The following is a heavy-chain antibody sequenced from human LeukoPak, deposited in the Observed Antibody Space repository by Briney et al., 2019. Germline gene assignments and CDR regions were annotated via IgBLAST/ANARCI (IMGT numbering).Heavy chain of an antibody. CDR1: GYTFTTYG. Sequence: ASVKVSFKASGYTFTTYGISWVRQAPGQGLEWMGWISAYNGNTNYAQKLQGRVTMTTDTSTSTAYMEVRSLRSDDTAVYYCARDSGSYYFDYWGQGTLVTVSS. D-gene: IGHD1-26*01. CDR2: ISAYNGNT. CDR3: ARDSGSYYFDY. J-gene: IGHJ4*02. V-gene: IGHV1-18*01.